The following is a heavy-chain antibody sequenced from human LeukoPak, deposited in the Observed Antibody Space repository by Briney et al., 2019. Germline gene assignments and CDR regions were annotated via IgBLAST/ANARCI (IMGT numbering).Heavy chain of an antibody. D-gene: IGHD1-26*01. V-gene: IGHV4-34*01. CDR1: GGSFIGYY. Sequence: SETLSLTCAVYGGSFIGYYWSWIRQPPGKGLEWIGEINHSGSTNYNPPLKSRVTISVDTSKNQFSLKLSSVTAADTAVYYCARGQEGVGNHPIYYYYYMDVWGKGTTVTVSS. CDR3: ARGQEGVGNHPIYYYYYMDV. J-gene: IGHJ6*03. CDR2: INHSGST.